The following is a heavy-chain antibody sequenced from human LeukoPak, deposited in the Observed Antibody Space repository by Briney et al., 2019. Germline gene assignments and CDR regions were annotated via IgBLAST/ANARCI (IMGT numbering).Heavy chain of an antibody. Sequence: PSETLSHTCAVSGASVNTADWWSWVRQAPGRGLEWIGKIHQSGTSLYNPSLESRVTISVDESKNQLSLKLNFVTAADTAVYYCARHIDY. V-gene: IGHV4-4*02. CDR2: IHQSGTS. CDR1: GASVNTADW. J-gene: IGHJ4*01. CDR3: ARHIDY.